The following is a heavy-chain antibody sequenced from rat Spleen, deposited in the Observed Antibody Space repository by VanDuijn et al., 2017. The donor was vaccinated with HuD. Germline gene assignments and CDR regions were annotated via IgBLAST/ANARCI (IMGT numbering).Heavy chain of an antibody. V-gene: IGHV5-29*01. J-gene: IGHJ2*01. CDR2: ISSDGTNT. CDR3: ARPFSSYGYAPHY. Sequence: EVQLVESGGGLVQPGRSLKLSCAASGFTFSDYGVAWVRQAPTTGLEWVATISSDGTNTYYRDSVKGRFTISRDNAKSTLSLQMDSLRSEDTATYYCARPFSSYGYAPHYWGQGVMVTVSS. D-gene: IGHD1-7*01. CDR1: GFTFSDYG.